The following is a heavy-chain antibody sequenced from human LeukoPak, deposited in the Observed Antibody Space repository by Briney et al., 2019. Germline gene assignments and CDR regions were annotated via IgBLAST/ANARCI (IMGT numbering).Heavy chain of an antibody. J-gene: IGHJ5*02. V-gene: IGHV4-34*01. Sequence: SETLSLTCAVYGGSLSGYYWSWIRQPPGKGLEWIGEINHSGSTNYNPSLKSRVTISVDTSKNQFSLKLSSVTAADTAVYYYARVYRRLRSPSQPGYNWFDPWGQGTLVTVSS. CDR2: INHSGST. CDR3: ARVYRRLRSPSQPGYNWFDP. CDR1: GGSLSGYY. D-gene: IGHD3-16*01.